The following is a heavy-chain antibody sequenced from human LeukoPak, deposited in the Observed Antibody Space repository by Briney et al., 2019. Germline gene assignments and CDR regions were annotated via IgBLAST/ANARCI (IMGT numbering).Heavy chain of an antibody. CDR2: ISVYNGNT. V-gene: IGHV1-18*01. D-gene: IGHD3-9*01. CDR1: GYTSTTYG. Sequence: ASVRVSPEASGYTSTTYGISWVRQAPGQGLEWLGRISVYNGNTNYAQKLQGRVTMTTDTSTSTAYMELRSLRSDDTAVYYCARMILLLGDVLTVPPRGLSYWGRGTLVTVSS. J-gene: IGHJ4*02. CDR3: ARMILLLGDVLTVPPRGLSY.